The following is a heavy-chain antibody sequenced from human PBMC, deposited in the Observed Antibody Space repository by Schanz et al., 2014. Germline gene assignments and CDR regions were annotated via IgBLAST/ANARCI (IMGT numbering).Heavy chain of an antibody. D-gene: IGHD4-17*01. CDR3: ARDRGHGDLPGDI. V-gene: IGHV4-31*03. J-gene: IGHJ3*02. CDR1: GGSVSSGGDY. CDR2: ISYSGST. Sequence: QVQLQESGPGLVKPSQTLSLTCTVSGGSVSSGGDYWSWIRQHPGKGLEWIGFISYSGSTYYNPSLKSRVTISVDTSKNQFSLKLSSATAADTAVYYCARDRGHGDLPGDIWGQGTMVTVSS.